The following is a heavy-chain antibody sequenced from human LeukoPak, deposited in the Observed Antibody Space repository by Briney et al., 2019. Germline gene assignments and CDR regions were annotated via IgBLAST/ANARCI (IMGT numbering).Heavy chain of an antibody. CDR2: IYYSGST. J-gene: IGHJ6*02. Sequence: SETLSLTCTVSGGSISSYYWSWIRQPPGKGLEWIGYIYYSGSTNCNPSLKSRVTISVDTSKNQFSLKLSSVTAADTAVYYCARDFAPDGMDVWGQGTTVTVSS. CDR3: ARDFAPDGMDV. V-gene: IGHV4-59*01. CDR1: GGSISSYY.